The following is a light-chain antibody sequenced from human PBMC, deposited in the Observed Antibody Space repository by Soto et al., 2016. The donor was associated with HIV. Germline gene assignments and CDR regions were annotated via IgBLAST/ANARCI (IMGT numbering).Light chain of an antibody. CDR3: EAWDRNIVV. CDR1: KLGDKY. Sequence: SYELTQPPSVSVSPGQTASITCSGDKLGDKYASWYQQKPGQSPVLVIYEDKTRPSGIPVRFSGSNSGNTATLTISGTRAVDEADYYCEAWDRNIVVFGGGTRLNVL. V-gene: IGLV3-1*01. J-gene: IGLJ2*01. CDR2: EDK.